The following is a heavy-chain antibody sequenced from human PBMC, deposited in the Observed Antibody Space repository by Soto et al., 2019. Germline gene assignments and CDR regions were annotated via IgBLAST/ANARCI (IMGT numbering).Heavy chain of an antibody. D-gene: IGHD3-22*01. CDR1: GGTFSSYA. Sequence: ASVKVSCKASGGTFSSYAISWVRQAPGQGLEWMGGIIPIFGTANYAQKFQGRVTITADESTSTAYMELSSLRSEDTAVYYCARDSKYYYDSSGNFDYWGQGTLVTVSS. V-gene: IGHV1-69*13. CDR3: ARDSKYYYDSSGNFDY. J-gene: IGHJ4*02. CDR2: IIPIFGTA.